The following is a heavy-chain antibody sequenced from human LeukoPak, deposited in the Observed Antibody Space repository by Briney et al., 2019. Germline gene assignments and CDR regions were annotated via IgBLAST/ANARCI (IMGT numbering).Heavy chain of an antibody. D-gene: IGHD6-13*01. CDR1: PYTPGKYI. J-gene: IGHJ4*02. CDR2: TDGSDDIT. Sequence: GSLRLSPAPPPYTPGKYIITSVPQTPRNGLERVSSTDGSDDITFYADPVKGRFTIPRDDSKNTVFLQISSLRVEDTGIYYCAKWGGTKTIGTIWYGPLDYWGQGTQVIVSS. V-gene: IGHV3-23*01. CDR3: AKWGGTKTIGTIWYGPLDY.